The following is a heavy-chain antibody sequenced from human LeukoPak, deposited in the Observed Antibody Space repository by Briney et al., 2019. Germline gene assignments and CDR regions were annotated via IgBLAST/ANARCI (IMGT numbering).Heavy chain of an antibody. V-gene: IGHV3-48*01. J-gene: IGHJ3*02. CDR2: ISSSSTNI. D-gene: IGHD3-10*01. CDR3: ARAPSQNVGSIDI. CDR1: GFTFSSYG. Sequence: QPGRSLRLSCAASGFTFSSYGMHWVRQAPGKGLEWVSYISSSSTNIYYADSVKGRFTIYRDNAKNSMYLQMNSLRAEDTAVYYCARAPSQNVGSIDIWGQGTMVTVSS.